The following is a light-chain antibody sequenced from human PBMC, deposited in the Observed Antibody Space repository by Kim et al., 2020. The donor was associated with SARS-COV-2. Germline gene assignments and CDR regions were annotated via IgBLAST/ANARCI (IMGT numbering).Light chain of an antibody. J-gene: IGKJ1*01. Sequence: SPGERATLSSRASQTVSSNFLAWYQQKPGQTPRLLIYDTSSRATGIPARFSGSGSGTEFTLTISTLQSEDFAVYYCQQYSNWPLTFGQGTKVDIK. CDR2: DTS. V-gene: IGKV3D-15*01. CDR3: QQYSNWPLT. CDR1: QTVSSN.